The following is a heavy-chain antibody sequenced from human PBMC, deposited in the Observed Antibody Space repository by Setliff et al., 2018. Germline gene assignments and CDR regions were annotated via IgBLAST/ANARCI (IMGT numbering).Heavy chain of an antibody. D-gene: IGHD2-2*03. CDR3: ARGPVDFVVVPAAAVFDF. J-gene: IGHJ4*02. V-gene: IGHV1-8*02. CDR2: MNPNSGKT. Sequence: ASVKVSCKASGYPFISYDINWVRQAPGQGLEWMGWMNPNSGKTGYAQKFQGRVIMTRNTSISTAYLELNTLRSDDTAVYFCARGPVDFVVVPAAAVFDFWGQGTLVTVSS. CDR1: GYPFISYD.